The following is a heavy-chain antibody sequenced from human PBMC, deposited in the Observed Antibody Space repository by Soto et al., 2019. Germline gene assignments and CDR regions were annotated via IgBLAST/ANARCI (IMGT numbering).Heavy chain of an antibody. CDR1: GFTFSSFW. Sequence: HPGGSLRLSCAASGFTFSSFWMHWVRQSPGKGLVWVSRINNDGSSAKYADSVKGRFTISRDNAKNTLDLQMNSLRAEDTAVYYCVRDRPYGDFGDYWGQGTLVTVSS. J-gene: IGHJ4*02. V-gene: IGHV3-74*03. CDR2: INNDGSSA. D-gene: IGHD4-17*01. CDR3: VRDRPYGDFGDY.